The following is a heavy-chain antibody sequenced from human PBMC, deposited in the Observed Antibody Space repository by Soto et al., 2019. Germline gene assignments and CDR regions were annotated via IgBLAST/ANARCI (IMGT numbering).Heavy chain of an antibody. CDR1: GFTFSSYA. J-gene: IGHJ5*02. CDR2: ISYDGSNK. Sequence: QVQLVESGGGVVQPGRSLRLSCAASGFTFSSYAMHWVRQAPGKGLEWVAVISYDGSNKYYADSVKGRFTISRDNSKNTLYLQMNSLRAEDTAVYYCARDKGGSGGRPLHQPSWFDPWGQGTLVTVSS. V-gene: IGHV3-30-3*01. D-gene: IGHD6-19*01. CDR3: ARDKGGSGGRPLHQPSWFDP.